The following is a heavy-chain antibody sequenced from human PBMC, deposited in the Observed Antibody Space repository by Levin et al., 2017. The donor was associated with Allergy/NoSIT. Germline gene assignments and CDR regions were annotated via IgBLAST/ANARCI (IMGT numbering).Heavy chain of an antibody. V-gene: IGHV1-2*02. D-gene: IGHD4-17*01. CDR2: VNCNSGDT. CDR1: GYTFTDHY. CDR3: ARNDYGDYVQNFDY. Sequence: GGSLRLSCEAAGYTFTDHYMHWVRQAPGQGLEWMGWVNCNSGDTHYAQKFQDRVTMTRDTSLTTAYIEVSSLRFDDTALYFCARNDYGDYVQNFDYWGQGTLVTVSS. J-gene: IGHJ4*02.